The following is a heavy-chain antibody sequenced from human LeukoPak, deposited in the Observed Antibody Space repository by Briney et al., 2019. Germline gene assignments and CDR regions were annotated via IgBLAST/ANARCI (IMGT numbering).Heavy chain of an antibody. D-gene: IGHD3-9*01. Sequence: GALRLSCAASGFTFSSYAMSWVRQAPGKGLKWVSAISGSGGSTYYADSVKGRFTISRDNSKNTLYLQMNSLRAEDTAVYYCAKATAPSCYDILTGLFDYWGQGTLVTVSS. CDR2: ISGSGGST. CDR3: AKATAPSCYDILTGLFDY. CDR1: GFTFSSYA. V-gene: IGHV3-23*01. J-gene: IGHJ4*02.